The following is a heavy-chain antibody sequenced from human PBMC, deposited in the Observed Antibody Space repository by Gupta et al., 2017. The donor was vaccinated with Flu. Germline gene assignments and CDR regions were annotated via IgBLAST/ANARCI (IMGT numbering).Heavy chain of an antibody. CDR3: ARRASGDGYIIDH. J-gene: IGHJ4*02. Sequence: QVQMVESGGGVVQPGRSLRLSCAASGFTFTNYGMHWVRQAPGKGLEWVAHIWYDGSNKRYVDSVKGRFTISRDNSKNTLYLEMNSLRAEDTAVYYCARRASGDGYIIDHGGRGTLLTVSS. CDR1: GFTFTNYG. D-gene: IGHD2-21*01. CDR2: IWYDGSNK. V-gene: IGHV3-33*01.